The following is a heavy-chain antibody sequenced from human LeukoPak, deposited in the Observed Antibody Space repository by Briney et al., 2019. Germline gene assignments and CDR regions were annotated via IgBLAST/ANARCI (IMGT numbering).Heavy chain of an antibody. CDR1: GFTFSDYY. J-gene: IGHJ6*03. Sequence: GGSLRLSCAASGFTFSDYYMSWIRQAPGKGLEWVSYISSSGSTIYYADSVKGRFTISRDNAKNSLYLQMNSLRAEDTAVYYCAREASSSRYYHYYMDVWGKGTTVTVSS. V-gene: IGHV3-11*01. CDR2: ISSSGSTI. D-gene: IGHD6-13*01. CDR3: AREASSSRYYHYYMDV.